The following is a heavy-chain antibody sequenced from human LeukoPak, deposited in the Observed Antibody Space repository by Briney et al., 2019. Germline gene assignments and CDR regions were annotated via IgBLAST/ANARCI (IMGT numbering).Heavy chain of an antibody. D-gene: IGHD3-10*01. CDR3: ARVHKSLINIVRGPFDY. CDR1: GFTFSSFA. J-gene: IGHJ4*02. CDR2: MTYDGRGE. V-gene: IGHV3-30*14. Sequence: GGSLRLSCAASGFTFSSFAMSWVRQAPGKGLEWVAVMTYDGRGEQYADSVKGRFTTSRDTSKNTLYLQMNSLRVEDTAVYYCARVHKSLINIVRGPFDYWGQGTLVTVSS.